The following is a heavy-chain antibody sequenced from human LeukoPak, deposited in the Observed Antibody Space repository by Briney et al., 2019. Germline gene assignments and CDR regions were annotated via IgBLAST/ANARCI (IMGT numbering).Heavy chain of an antibody. V-gene: IGHV3-43*01. CDR2: IRWDGGST. J-gene: IGHJ4*02. CDR3: AKDHYYGSGSYSRWVYFDY. D-gene: IGHD3-10*01. Sequence: PGGSLRLSCAASGFTFDDYTMHWVRQAPGKGLEWVSLIRWDGGSTYYADSVKGRFTISRDNSKNSLYLQMNSLRTEDTALYFCAKDHYYGSGSYSRWVYFDYWGQGTLVTVSS. CDR1: GFTFDDYT.